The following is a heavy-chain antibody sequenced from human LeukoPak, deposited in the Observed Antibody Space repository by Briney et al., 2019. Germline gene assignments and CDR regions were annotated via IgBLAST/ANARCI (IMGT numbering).Heavy chain of an antibody. CDR2: IGIANDT. Sequence: GGSLRLSCAASGFTFRNYDMHWVRQFPGRGLEWVSAIGIANDTHYPDSVKGRFTISRENAKNSLYLQMNSLRDGDTAVYYCVRGGIQVSGIDAFDIWGQGTMVTVSS. CDR3: VRGGIQVSGIDAFDI. J-gene: IGHJ3*02. D-gene: IGHD5/OR15-5a*01. CDR1: GFTFRNYD. V-gene: IGHV3-13*01.